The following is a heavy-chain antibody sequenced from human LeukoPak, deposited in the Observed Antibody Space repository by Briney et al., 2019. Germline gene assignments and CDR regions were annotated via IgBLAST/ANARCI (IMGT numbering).Heavy chain of an antibody. CDR3: ARPFGDRYGYFDYVDI. Sequence: GESLKIYCQGSGYSFTSYWIRWVRHMPAKRLECMGIIYPGDSDTRYSPSFQGQVTISADKSISTAYLQWSSLKASHSPMYHCARPFGDRYGYFDYVDIWGQGKLVTVSS. CDR2: IYPGDSDT. J-gene: IGHJ4*02. CDR1: GYSFTSYW. V-gene: IGHV5-51*01. D-gene: IGHD5-18*01.